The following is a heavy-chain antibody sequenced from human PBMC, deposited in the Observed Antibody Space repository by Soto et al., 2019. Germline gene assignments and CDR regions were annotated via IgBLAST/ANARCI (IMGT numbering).Heavy chain of an antibody. CDR2: INAGNGNT. CDR1: GYTFTSYA. D-gene: IGHD6-13*01. V-gene: IGHV1-3*01. Sequence: ASVRVSCQASGYTFTSYAMHWVRQAPGQRLEWMGWINAGNGNTKYSQKFQGRVTITRDTSASTAYMELSSLRSEDTAVYYCARVHWYGTRAFDIWGQGTMVTVSS. CDR3: ARVHWYGTRAFDI. J-gene: IGHJ3*02.